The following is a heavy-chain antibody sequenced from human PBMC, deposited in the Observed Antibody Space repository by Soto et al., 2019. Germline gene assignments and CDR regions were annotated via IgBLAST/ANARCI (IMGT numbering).Heavy chain of an antibody. D-gene: IGHD5-18*01. J-gene: IGHJ5*02. CDR3: ARSRGGYSYGANWFDP. Sequence: TETLSLTCTFSDGSISIYYWGWIRQPPGKGLEWIGYIYYSGSTNYNPSLKSRVTISVDTSKNQFSLKLSSVTAADTAVYYCARSRGGYSYGANWFDPWGQGTMVTVSS. V-gene: IGHV4-59*01. CDR1: DGSISIYY. CDR2: IYYSGST.